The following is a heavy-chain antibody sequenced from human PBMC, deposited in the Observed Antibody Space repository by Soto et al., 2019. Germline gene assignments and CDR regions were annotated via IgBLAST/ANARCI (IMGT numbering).Heavy chain of an antibody. CDR3: AGQGSGWYAYYLDY. V-gene: IGHV4-59*01. CDR2: IYNSGST. J-gene: IGHJ4*02. D-gene: IGHD6-19*01. CDR1: GVSIRNYY. Sequence: PSETLSLPCSVFGVSIRNYYCNWIRQSTGKGLEWIGYIYNSGSTNYNPSLESRVTISVDMSKNQFSLKLTSVTAADTVVYYCAGQGSGWYAYYLDYWGQGALVTAPQ.